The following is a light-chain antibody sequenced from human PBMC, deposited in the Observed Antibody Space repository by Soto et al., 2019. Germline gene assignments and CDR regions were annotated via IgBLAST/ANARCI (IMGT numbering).Light chain of an antibody. J-gene: IGKJ4*01. V-gene: IGKV3-20*01. Sequence: EIVMTQSPATLSVSPGERATLSCRASQSVSSSYLAWYQQKPGQAPKVLIYRASSRATGIPDGFSGSGSGTDFTLTISRLEPEDFAVYYCQQYGSSPLTFGGGTKVDI. CDR2: RAS. CDR1: QSVSSSY. CDR3: QQYGSSPLT.